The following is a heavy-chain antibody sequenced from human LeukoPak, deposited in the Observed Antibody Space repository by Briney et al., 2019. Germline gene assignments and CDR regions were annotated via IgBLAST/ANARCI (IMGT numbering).Heavy chain of an antibody. D-gene: IGHD2-21*02. CDR2: IYYSGST. CDR1: GFTFSSYW. J-gene: IGHJ5*02. V-gene: IGHV4-39*07. CDR3: ARARPCGGDCYSTVFWFDP. Sequence: GSLRLSCAASGFTFSSYWMHWIRQPPGKGLEWIGSIYYSGSTYYNPSLKSRVTISVDTSKNQFSLKLSSVTAADTAVYYCARARPCGGDCYSTVFWFDPWGQGTLVTVSS.